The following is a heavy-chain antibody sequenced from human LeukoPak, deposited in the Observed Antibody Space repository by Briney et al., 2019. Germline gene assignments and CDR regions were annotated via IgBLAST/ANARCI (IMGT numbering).Heavy chain of an antibody. J-gene: IGHJ4*02. CDR2: IWYDGSNK. V-gene: IGHV3-33*01. CDR3: ARALYKVRNSDDY. D-gene: IGHD3-10*01. CDR1: GFTFSSYG. Sequence: GGSLRLSCAASGFTFSSYGMHWVRQAPGKGLEWVAVIWYDGSNKYYADSVKGRFTISRDNSKNTLYLQMNSLRAEDTAVYYCARALYKVRNSDDYWGQGTLVTVSS.